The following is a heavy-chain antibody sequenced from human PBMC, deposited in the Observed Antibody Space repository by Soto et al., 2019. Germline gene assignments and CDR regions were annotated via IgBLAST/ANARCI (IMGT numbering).Heavy chain of an antibody. CDR3: SIFRHDRLETIFDH. CDR2: IKSKTDGEIT. Sequence: GGSLRLSWASSGCTFTNTLMNWVRQAPGKGLEWVGRIKSKTDGEITDYAAPVKGRFTISRDDSKNTLYLQMNNVQIEDTAVYYCSIFRHDRLETIFDHWGPGALLTVSS. J-gene: IGHJ4*02. CDR1: GCTFTNTL. V-gene: IGHV3-15*07. D-gene: IGHD1-1*01.